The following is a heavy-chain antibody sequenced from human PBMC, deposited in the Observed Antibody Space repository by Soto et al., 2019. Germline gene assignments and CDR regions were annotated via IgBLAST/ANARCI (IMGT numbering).Heavy chain of an antibody. V-gene: IGHV4-34*01. J-gene: IGHJ4*02. D-gene: IGHD2-8*02. Sequence: QVQLQQWGAGLLKPSETLSLTCAVYGGSFSGYYWTWIRQPPGTGLEWIGEINHSGSTNYNPSLKSRVTISVDTSKSQCSLKLTSVTAADTAVYYCARDNITGLFDYWGQGTLVTVSS. CDR3: ARDNITGLFDY. CDR2: INHSGST. CDR1: GGSFSGYY.